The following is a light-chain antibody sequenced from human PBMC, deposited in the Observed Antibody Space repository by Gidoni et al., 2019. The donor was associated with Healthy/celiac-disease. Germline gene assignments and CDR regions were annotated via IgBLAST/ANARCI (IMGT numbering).Light chain of an antibody. Sequence: IVLTQSPATLSLSPGERATLSCRASQSVSSYLAWYQQNPGQAPRLLIYDASNRATGIPARFSGSGSGTDFTLTISSLEPEDFAVYYCQRRSNWPSFTFGPGTKVDIK. V-gene: IGKV3-11*01. CDR2: DAS. CDR3: QRRSNWPSFT. J-gene: IGKJ3*01. CDR1: QSVSSY.